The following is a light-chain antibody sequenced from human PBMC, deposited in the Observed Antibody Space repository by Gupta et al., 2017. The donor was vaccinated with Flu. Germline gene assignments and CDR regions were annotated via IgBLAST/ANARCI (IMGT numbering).Light chain of an antibody. V-gene: IGLV1-40*01. CDR2: GNS. CDR1: SSNIGAGYD. Sequence: SVLTQPPSVSGAPGQRVTIPCTGSSSNIGAGYDVHWYQQLPGTAPHLLIFGNSNRPSGVPALFSCSKSGTSASLAITGLQAEDEADYYCQSYDNSLSGFWVFGGGTKLTVL. J-gene: IGLJ3*02. CDR3: QSYDNSLSGFWV.